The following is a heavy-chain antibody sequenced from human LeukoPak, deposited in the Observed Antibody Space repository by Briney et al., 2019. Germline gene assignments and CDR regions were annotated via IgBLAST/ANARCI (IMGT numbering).Heavy chain of an antibody. Sequence: GGSLRLSCASSGFTFRSYLMHWVRAVPGKGPVWVSRINSEGSRSCFADSVEGRFTISRDNSKNTLYLQMNSLRAEDTAVYYCVRGDNAADYGYYYGLDVWGRGTTVTVSS. D-gene: IGHD4-17*01. J-gene: IGHJ6*02. CDR2: INSEGSRS. CDR1: GFTFRSYL. CDR3: VRGDNAADYGYYYGLDV. V-gene: IGHV3-74*01.